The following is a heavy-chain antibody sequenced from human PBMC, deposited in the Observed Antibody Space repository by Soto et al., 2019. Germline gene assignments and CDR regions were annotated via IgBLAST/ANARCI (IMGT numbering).Heavy chain of an antibody. CDR3: ARVAYYDSSGYYTKIYYFDY. Sequence: QVQLQESGPGLVKPSQTLSLTCTVSGGSISSGGYYWSWIRQHRGKGLEWIGYIYYSGSTYYNPALKSRVTISVDTSKNQFSLKLSSVTAADTAVYYCARVAYYDSSGYYTKIYYFDYWGQGTLVTVSS. J-gene: IGHJ4*02. CDR1: GGSISSGGYY. D-gene: IGHD3-22*01. V-gene: IGHV4-31*03. CDR2: IYYSGST.